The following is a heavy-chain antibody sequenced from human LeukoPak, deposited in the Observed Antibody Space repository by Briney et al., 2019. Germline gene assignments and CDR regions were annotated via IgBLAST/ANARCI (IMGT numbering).Heavy chain of an antibody. D-gene: IGHD5-24*01. CDR3: ARAPSRRDGYPGDY. CDR2: ISSNGGST. Sequence: GGSLRLSCAASGFTFSSYAMHWVRQAPGKGLEYVSAISSNGGSTYYANSVKGGFTISRDNSKNTLYLQMGSLRAEDMAVYYCARAPSRRDGYPGDYWGQGTLVTVSS. J-gene: IGHJ4*02. CDR1: GFTFSSYA. V-gene: IGHV3-64*01.